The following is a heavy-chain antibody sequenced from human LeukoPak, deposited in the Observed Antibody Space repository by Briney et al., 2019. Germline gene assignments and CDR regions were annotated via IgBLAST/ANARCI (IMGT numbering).Heavy chain of an antibody. V-gene: IGHV4-34*01. CDR3: ARGEYSGSD. CDR2: INHSGST. J-gene: IGHJ4*02. CDR1: GGSFSGYY. Sequence: SETLSLTCAVYGGSFSGYYWSWIRQPPGKGLEWIGEINHSGSTNYNPSLKSRVTISVDTSENQFSLKLSSVTAADTAVYYCARGEYSGSDWGQGTLVTVSS. D-gene: IGHD1-1*01.